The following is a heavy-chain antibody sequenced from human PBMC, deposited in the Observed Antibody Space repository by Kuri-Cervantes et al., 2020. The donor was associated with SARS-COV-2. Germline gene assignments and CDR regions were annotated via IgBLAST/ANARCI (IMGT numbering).Heavy chain of an antibody. J-gene: IGHJ4*02. D-gene: IGHD2-21*01. CDR2: IKMKTDGGTI. V-gene: IGHV3-15*01. CDR3: TTLIGRGKGTFDL. Sequence: GGSLRLSCAASGFTFNTYSMDWVRQAPGKGLEWVGRIKMKTDGGTIDYAAPVKGRFTISRDDSKNMLYLQMNTLKTEDTAVYYCTTLIGRGKGTFDLWGQGTLVTVSS. CDR1: GFTFNTYS.